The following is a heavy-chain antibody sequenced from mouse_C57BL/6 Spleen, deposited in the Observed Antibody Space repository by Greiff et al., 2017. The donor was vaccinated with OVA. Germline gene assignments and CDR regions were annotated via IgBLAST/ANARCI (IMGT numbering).Heavy chain of an antibody. CDR3: ARSHYYGSSYDYAMDY. V-gene: IGHV1-55*01. CDR1: GYTFTSYW. Sequence: QVQLQQSGAELVKPGASVKMSCKASGYTFTSYWITWVKQRPGQGLEWIGDIYPGSGSTNYNEKFKSKATLTVDTSSRTAYMQLSSLTSEDSAVYDGARSHYYGSSYDYAMDYWGQGTSVTVSS. CDR2: IYPGSGST. J-gene: IGHJ4*01. D-gene: IGHD1-1*01.